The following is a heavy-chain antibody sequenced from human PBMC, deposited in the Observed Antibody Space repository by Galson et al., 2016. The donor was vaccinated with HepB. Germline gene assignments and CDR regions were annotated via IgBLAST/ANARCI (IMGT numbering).Heavy chain of an antibody. J-gene: IGHJ6*03. CDR2: INHIGST. D-gene: IGHD2-2*01. CDR3: ARGRGYCSSPSCNYYYSYMDV. CDR1: GGSFSGYY. V-gene: IGHV4-34*01. Sequence: ETLSLTCVVDGGSFSGYYWSWIRQPPGKGLEWIGEINHIGSTNYNPSLKGRVTILVDTFKKQFSLRLTSVTAADTAVYYCARGRGYCSSPSCNYYYSYMDVWGKGTTVTVSS.